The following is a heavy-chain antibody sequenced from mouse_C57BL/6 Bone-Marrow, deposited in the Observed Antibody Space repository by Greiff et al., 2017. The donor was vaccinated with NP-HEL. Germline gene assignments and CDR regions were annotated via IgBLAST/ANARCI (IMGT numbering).Heavy chain of an antibody. CDR3: AGSGDYDWAGFAY. D-gene: IGHD2-4*01. CDR1: GYTFTSYG. J-gene: IGHJ3*01. V-gene: IGHV1-81*01. Sequence: QVQLQQSGAELARPGASVKLSCKASGYTFTSYGIGWVKQRTGQGLEWIGEIYPRSGNTYYNEKFKGKATLTADKYSSTEYMGLRSLPSEDSAVYFCAGSGDYDWAGFAYWGQGNLVTVSA. CDR2: IYPRSGNT.